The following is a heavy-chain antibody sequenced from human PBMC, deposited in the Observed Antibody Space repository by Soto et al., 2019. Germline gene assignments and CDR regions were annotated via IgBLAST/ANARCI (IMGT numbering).Heavy chain of an antibody. CDR1: GFTFDDYA. J-gene: IGHJ6*02. CDR3: EKDVAGICASCGMDD. Sequence: EVQLVESGGGLVQPGRSLRLSCAASGFTFDDYAMHWVRQAPGKGLVWVSGISWNSGSIGYADSVKGRFTISRDNAKNAKYLQLMSLSAVETDVSYCEKDVAGICASCGMDDWGQGTTVTVSS. CDR2: ISWNSGSI. V-gene: IGHV3-9*01.